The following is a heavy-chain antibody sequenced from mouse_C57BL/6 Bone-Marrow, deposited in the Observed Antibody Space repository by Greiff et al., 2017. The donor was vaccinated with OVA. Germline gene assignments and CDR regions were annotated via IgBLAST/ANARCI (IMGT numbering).Heavy chain of an antibody. CDR2: IDPSDSET. CDR1: GYTFTSYW. V-gene: IGHV1-52*01. J-gene: IGHJ3*01. D-gene: IGHD2-2*01. CDR3: ARGGSYGYDRFAY. Sequence: QVQLQQSGAELVRPGSSVKLSCKASGYTFTSYWMHWVKQRPIQGLEWIGNIDPSDSETHYNQKFKDKATLTVDKSSSTAYMQLSSLTSEDSAVYYCARGGSYGYDRFAYWGQGTLVTVSA.